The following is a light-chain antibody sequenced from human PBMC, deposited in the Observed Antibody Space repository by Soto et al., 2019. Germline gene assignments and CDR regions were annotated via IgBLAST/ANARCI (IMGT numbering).Light chain of an antibody. J-gene: IGKJ1*01. CDR1: QNIERW. CDR2: DVS. CDR3: QQYQSDTWT. Sequence: IQGTQSPSTVSASVVGRVRLSSRASQNIERWQAWYQQKPGKAPKLLLYDVSTLERGVPSRFSGSGSATEFTLTISDLQPDDFATYYCQQYQSDTWTFGQGTKVDIK. V-gene: IGKV1-5*01.